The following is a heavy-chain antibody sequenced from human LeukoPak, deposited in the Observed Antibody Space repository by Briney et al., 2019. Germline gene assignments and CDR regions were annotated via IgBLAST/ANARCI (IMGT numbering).Heavy chain of an antibody. CDR3: ARGQPSIAVAGTRDY. V-gene: IGHV1-8*01. D-gene: IGHD6-19*01. Sequence: ASVKVSYKASGYTFTSYDINWVRQAPGQGLEGMGWMNPNSGNTGYAQKFQGRVTMTRNTAISTAYMELSSLRSEDTAVYYCARGQPSIAVAGTRDYWGQGTLVTVSS. J-gene: IGHJ4*02. CDR2: MNPNSGNT. CDR1: GYTFTSYD.